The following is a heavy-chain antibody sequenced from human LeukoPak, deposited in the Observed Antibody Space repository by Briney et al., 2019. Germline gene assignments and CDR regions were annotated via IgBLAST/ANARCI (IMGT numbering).Heavy chain of an antibody. CDR2: IYYSGST. D-gene: IGHD2-2*01. J-gene: IGHJ6*02. V-gene: IGHV4-59*01. CDR3: ARGIGSSTTWNYYGMDV. Sequence: PSETLSLTCTVSGDSISSYYWSWIRQPPGKGLEWIGYIYYSGSTNCNPSLKSRVTISVDTSKNQFSLKLSSVTAADTAVYYCARGIGSSTTWNYYGMDVWGQGTTVTVSS. CDR1: GDSISSYY.